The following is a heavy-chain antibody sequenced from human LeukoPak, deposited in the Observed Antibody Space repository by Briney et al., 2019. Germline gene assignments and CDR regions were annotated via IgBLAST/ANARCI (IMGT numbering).Heavy chain of an antibody. V-gene: IGHV4-34*01. CDR3: AIGGRDGPAAF. J-gene: IGHJ3*01. CDR2: SSHRGST. D-gene: IGHD5-24*01. Sequence: SETLSLTCPVYGGSFSGYYWSWIRQPQGKGREWIGESSHRGSTKFHPSHHRRVTISIDTSRDRVSLRLTSVTAADQAYYRCAIGGRDGPAAFGGKGTLVTVSS. CDR1: GGSFSGYY.